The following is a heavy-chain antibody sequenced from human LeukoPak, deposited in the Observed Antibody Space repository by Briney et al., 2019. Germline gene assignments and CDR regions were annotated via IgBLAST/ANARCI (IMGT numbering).Heavy chain of an antibody. D-gene: IGHD3-10*01. V-gene: IGHV4-61*02. Sequence: SETLSLTCTVSGGSISSGSYYWSWIRQPAGKGLEWIGRIYTSGSTNYHPSLKSRVTISVDTSKNQFSLKLSSVTAADTAVYYCASSYGSGSYYNRHYYYYYMDVWGKGTTVTISS. J-gene: IGHJ6*03. CDR3: ASSYGSGSYYNRHYYYYYMDV. CDR1: GGSISSGSYY. CDR2: IYTSGST.